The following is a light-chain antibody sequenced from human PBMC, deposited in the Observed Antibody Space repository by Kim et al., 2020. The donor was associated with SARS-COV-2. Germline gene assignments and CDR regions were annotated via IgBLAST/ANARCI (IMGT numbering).Light chain of an antibody. CDR1: QSLLYSSNNKNY. V-gene: IGKV4-1*01. CDR2: WAS. CDR3: QQYSSTPFT. Sequence: DIVMTQSPDSLAVSLGERATINCKSSQSLLYSSNNKNYLAWYQQKPGQPPKLLIYWASTRESGVPDRFSGRGSGTDFTLTISSLQAEDVAVYYCQQYSSTPFTFGPGTKVDIK. J-gene: IGKJ3*01.